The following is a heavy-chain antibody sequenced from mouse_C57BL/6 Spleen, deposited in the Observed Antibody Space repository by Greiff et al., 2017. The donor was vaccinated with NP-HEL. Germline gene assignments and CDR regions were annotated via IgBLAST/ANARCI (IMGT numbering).Heavy chain of an antibody. CDR3: ARGNYDEVFDY. CDR1: GYAFSSYW. J-gene: IGHJ2*01. Sequence: QVQLQQSGAELVKPGVSVKISCKASGYAFSSYWMNWVKQRPGKGLEWIGQIYPGDGDTNYNGKFKGKATLTADKSSSTAYMQLSSLTSEDSAVYFCARGNYDEVFDYWGQGTTLTVSS. CDR2: IYPGDGDT. D-gene: IGHD2-4*01. V-gene: IGHV1-80*01.